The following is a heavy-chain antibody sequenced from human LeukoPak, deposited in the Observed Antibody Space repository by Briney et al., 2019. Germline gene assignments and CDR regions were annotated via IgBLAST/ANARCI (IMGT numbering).Heavy chain of an antibody. CDR2: IYYSGST. CDR3: ARDAPYYYDSSGYYHP. V-gene: IGHV4-39*07. J-gene: IGHJ5*02. CDR1: GGSISSNSDY. Sequence: SETLSLTCTVSGGSISSNSDYWGWIRQPPGKGLEWIGSIYYSGSTYYNPSLKSRVTISVDTSKNQFSLKLSSVTAADTAVYYCARDAPYYYDSSGYYHPWGQGTLVTVSS. D-gene: IGHD3-22*01.